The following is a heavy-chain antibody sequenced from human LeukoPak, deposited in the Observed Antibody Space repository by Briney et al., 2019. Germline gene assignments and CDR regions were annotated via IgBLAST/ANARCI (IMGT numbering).Heavy chain of an antibody. D-gene: IGHD3-22*01. Sequence: ASVKVSCKASGYTFTNYDINWVRQATGQGLEWMGWMNPNSGDTGYAQKFQGRVTMTRDTSLNTAYMELNSLTSEDTAVYYCARVEHSSGYYRFDYWGQGTLVTVSS. CDR1: GYTFTNYD. CDR3: ARVEHSSGYYRFDY. CDR2: MNPNSGDT. V-gene: IGHV1-8*01. J-gene: IGHJ4*02.